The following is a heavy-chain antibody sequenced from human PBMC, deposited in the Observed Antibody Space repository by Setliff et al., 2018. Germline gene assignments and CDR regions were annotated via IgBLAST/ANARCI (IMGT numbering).Heavy chain of an antibody. CDR2: IYHAGST. J-gene: IGHJ4*02. D-gene: IGHD3-10*01. V-gene: IGHV4-30-2*01. CDR3: ARGGGYGSGGSFHNAPFDY. Sequence: PSETLSLTCAVSGGSISSGDASWSWVRQPPGKGLEWIGYIYHAGSTYYNPSPESRVTISIDKHNQQYSLELRSLTAADTALYYCARGGGYGSGGSFHNAPFDYWGQGMLVTVSS. CDR1: GGSISSGDAS.